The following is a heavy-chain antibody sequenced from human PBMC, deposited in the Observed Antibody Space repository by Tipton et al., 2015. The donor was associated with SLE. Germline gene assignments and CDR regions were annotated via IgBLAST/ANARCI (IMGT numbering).Heavy chain of an antibody. V-gene: IGHV4-61*02. CDR3: ARSLITSFGVVTKALDV. CDR1: DGSIKRGRYF. D-gene: IGHD3-3*01. CDR2: VYISGYT. Sequence: LRLSCTVSDGSIKRGRYFWSWIRQPAGQGLEWIGRVYISGYTTYSPSLQGRVTMSVDTSKNQFALKLISVTAADTAADCCARSLITSFGVVTKALDVWGKGTTVTVSS. J-gene: IGHJ6*04.